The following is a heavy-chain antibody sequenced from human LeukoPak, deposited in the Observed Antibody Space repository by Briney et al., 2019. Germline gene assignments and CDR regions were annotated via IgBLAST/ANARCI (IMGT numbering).Heavy chain of an antibody. CDR2: IFTDGSTT. CDR1: EFNFFTYG. Sequence: GGSLRLSCVASEFNFFTYGMQWVRQAPGKGLVWVSRIFTDGSTTSYADSVKGRFAISRDNTKNTLYLQMNSLRAEDTAVYYCARELPREVTLDYWGQGTLVTVSP. D-gene: IGHD2-21*02. V-gene: IGHV3-74*01. J-gene: IGHJ4*01. CDR3: ARELPREVTLDY.